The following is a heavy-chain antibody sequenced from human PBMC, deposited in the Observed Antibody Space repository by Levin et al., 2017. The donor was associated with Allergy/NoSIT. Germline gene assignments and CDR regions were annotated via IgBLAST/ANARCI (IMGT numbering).Heavy chain of an antibody. V-gene: IGHV3-23*01. CDR2: ISGSGGST. D-gene: IGHD3-22*01. CDR1: GFTFSSYA. Sequence: GESLKISCAASGFTFSSYAMSWVRQAPGKGLEWVSAISGSGGSTYYADSVKGRFTISRDNSKNTLYLQMNSLRAEDTAVYYCAKDLYDSSGYYSRYYYYYGMDVWGQGTTVTVAS. J-gene: IGHJ6*02. CDR3: AKDLYDSSGYYSRYYYYYGMDV.